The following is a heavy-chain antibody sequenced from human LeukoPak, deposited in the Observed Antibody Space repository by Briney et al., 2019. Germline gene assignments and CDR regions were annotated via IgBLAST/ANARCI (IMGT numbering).Heavy chain of an antibody. CDR3: ARSDYYDSSGYYYPFDY. V-gene: IGHV1-2*02. CDR1: GYTFTGYY. Sequence: ASVKVSCKASGYTFTGYYMHWVRQAPGQGLEWMGWINPNSGGTTYAQKFQGRVTMTRDTSISTAYMELSRLRSDDTAVYYCARSDYYDSSGYYYPFDYWGQGTLDTVSS. CDR2: INPNSGGT. D-gene: IGHD3-22*01. J-gene: IGHJ4*02.